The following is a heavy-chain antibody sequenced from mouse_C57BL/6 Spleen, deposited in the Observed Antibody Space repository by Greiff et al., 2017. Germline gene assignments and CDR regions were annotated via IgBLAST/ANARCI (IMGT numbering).Heavy chain of an antibody. CDR2: INPNNGGT. CDR1: GYTFTDYN. J-gene: IGHJ4*01. Sequence: EVQLQQSGPELVKPGASVKIPCKASGYTFTDYNMDWVKQSHGKSLEWIGDINPNNGGTIYNQKFKGKATLTVDKSSSTAYMELRSLTSEDTAVYYCARSLFITTVVGAMDYWGQGTSVTVSS. V-gene: IGHV1-18*01. D-gene: IGHD1-1*01. CDR3: ARSLFITTVVGAMDY.